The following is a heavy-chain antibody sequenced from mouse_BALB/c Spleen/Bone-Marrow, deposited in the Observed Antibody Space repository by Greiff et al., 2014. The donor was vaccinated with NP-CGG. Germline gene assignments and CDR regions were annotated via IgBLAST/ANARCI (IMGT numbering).Heavy chain of an antibody. Sequence: QVQLQQPAAELARPGASVKMSCKASGYSFTSYTMHWVKQRPGQGLEWIGYINPSSGYNEYNLKFKDKTTLTADKSSSTAYMQLSSLTSEDSAVYYCARPYGNYVYYWGQGTTLTVSS. CDR3: ARPYGNYVYY. CDR2: INPSSGYN. D-gene: IGHD2-10*02. J-gene: IGHJ2*01. V-gene: IGHV1-4*02. CDR1: GYSFTSYT.